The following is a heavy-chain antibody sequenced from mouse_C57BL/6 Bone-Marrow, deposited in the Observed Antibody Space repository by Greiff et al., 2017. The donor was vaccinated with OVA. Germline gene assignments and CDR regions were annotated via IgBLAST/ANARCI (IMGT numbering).Heavy chain of an antibody. CDR1: GYTFTSHW. Sequence: QVQLQQPGAELVRPGTSVKLSCKASGYTFTSHWMHWVKQRPGQGLEWIGVIDPSDSYTNYNQKFKGKATLTVDTSSSTAYMQLSSLTSEDSAVYYSARTGVFAYWGQGTLVTVSA. CDR3: ARTGVFAY. CDR2: IDPSDSYT. D-gene: IGHD4-1*01. J-gene: IGHJ3*01. V-gene: IGHV1-59*01.